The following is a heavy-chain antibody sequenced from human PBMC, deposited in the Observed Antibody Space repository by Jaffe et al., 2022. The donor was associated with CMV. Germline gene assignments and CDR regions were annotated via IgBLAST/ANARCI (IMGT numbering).Heavy chain of an antibody. CDR3: TRDLDDYGGNSGIKY. J-gene: IGHJ4*02. CDR2: ISPSSVTI. V-gene: IGHV3-48*02. CDR1: GFTFSDYS. Sequence: EVQLAESGGGLVQPGGSLRLSCAASGFTFSDYSMNWVRQAPGKGLEWVSYISPSSVTIYYADSVKGRFTISRDNAKNSLYLQMNSLRDEDTAVYYCTRDLDDYGGNSGIKYWGQGALVTVSS. D-gene: IGHD4-17*01.